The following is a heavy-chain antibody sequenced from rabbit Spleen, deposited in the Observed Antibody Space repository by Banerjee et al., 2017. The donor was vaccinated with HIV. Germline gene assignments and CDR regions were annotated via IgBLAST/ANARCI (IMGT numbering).Heavy chain of an antibody. V-gene: IGHV1S40*01. CDR2: IAGSSSGFT. J-gene: IGHJ4*01. Sequence: QSLEESGGDLVKPGASLTLTCTASGFSFSSSDYMCWVRQAPGKGLEWISCIAGSSSGFTYSATWAKGRFTCSKTSSTTVTLQMTSLTAADTATYFCARGLSAAGGGGSTYFNLWGPGTLVTVS. CDR1: GFSFSSSDY. CDR3: ARGLSAAGGGGSTYFNL. D-gene: IGHD4-2*01.